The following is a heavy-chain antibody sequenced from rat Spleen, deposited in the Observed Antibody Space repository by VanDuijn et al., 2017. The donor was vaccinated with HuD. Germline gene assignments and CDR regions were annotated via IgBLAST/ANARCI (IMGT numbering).Heavy chain of an antibody. Sequence: EVQLVESGGGLVQPGRSMKLSCAALGFTFSNYYMAWVRQAPTKGLEWVAHISTGGDKTYYRDSVKGRFTISRDNAKSTLYLQIDSLTSEDSATYYCARHALMYTTDPFTYWGQGTLVTVSS. J-gene: IGHJ3*01. CDR3: ARHALMYTTDPFTY. V-gene: IGHV5-25*01. CDR1: GFTFSNYY. D-gene: IGHD1-6*01. CDR2: ISTGGDKT.